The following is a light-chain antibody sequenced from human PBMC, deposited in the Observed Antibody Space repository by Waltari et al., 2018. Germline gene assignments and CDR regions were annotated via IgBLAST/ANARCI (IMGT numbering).Light chain of an antibody. J-gene: IGKJ1*01. CDR3: QQYYDTPQT. CDR2: WAS. Sequence: DIVMTQSPDSLAVSLGERATINCKSSQSVLYRSSNRNYLAWYQQKSGQRPKLLIYWASTRESGVPDRFRGSGSGTDFTLTISSLQAEDVAVYYCQQYYDTPQTFGQG. CDR1: QSVLYRSSNRNY. V-gene: IGKV4-1*01.